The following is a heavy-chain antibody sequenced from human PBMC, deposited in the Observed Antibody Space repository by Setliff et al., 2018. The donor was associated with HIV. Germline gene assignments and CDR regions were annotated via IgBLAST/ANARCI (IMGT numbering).Heavy chain of an antibody. D-gene: IGHD1-7*01. CDR1: GYNFTGYY. J-gene: IGHJ3*02. CDR3: GTYPPNWNYGAAAFDI. V-gene: IGHV1-2*02. CDR2: INPNSADT. Sequence: ASVKVSCKASGYNFTGYYLQWVRQAPGQGLEWMAWINPNSADTRIAQKFEGRVTMTWDTSLTTAYMELRSLRSDDTALYYCGTYPPNWNYGAAAFDIWGQGTLVTVSS.